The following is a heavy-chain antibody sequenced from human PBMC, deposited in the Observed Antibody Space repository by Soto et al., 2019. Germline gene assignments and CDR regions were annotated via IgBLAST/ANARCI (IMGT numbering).Heavy chain of an antibody. Sequence: EVQLVESGGGLVQPGRSLRLSCAASGFTFDDYAMHWVRQAPGKGLEWVSGISWNSGSIGYADSVKGRFTISRDNAKNSLYLQMNSLRAEDTALYYCEKDDSHLDIAALGYWGQGTLVTVSS. V-gene: IGHV3-9*01. J-gene: IGHJ4*02. CDR2: ISWNSGSI. CDR3: EKDDSHLDIAALGY. D-gene: IGHD6-6*01. CDR1: GFTFDDYA.